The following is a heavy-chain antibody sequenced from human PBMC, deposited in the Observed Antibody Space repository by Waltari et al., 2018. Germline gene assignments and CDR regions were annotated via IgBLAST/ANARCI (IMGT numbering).Heavy chain of an antibody. V-gene: IGHV3-30-3*01. Sequence: QVQLVESGGGVVQPGRSLSLSCAASGFTFSNHAMHWVRQTPGKWLESVAVVSFDGNSKHYAAYVKGRFTISRYNSKTSRFLQMNSLGPEDTAVYHCARVGYDGSGNLFFDKWGQGTLVTVSS. CDR2: VSFDGNSK. CDR3: ARVGYDGSGNLFFDK. CDR1: GFTFSNHA. J-gene: IGHJ4*02. D-gene: IGHD3-10*01.